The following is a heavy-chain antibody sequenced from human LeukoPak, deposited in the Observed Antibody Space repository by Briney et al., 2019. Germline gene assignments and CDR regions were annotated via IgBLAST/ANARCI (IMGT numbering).Heavy chain of an antibody. D-gene: IGHD5-24*01. J-gene: IGHJ6*03. CDR2: IYYSGST. CDR3: ARLEIYYFYMDV. Sequence: PSETLSLTCTVSGGSISRFYWSWLRQPPGKGLEWIGYIYYSGSTSYSPSLKSRVTISVDTSKNQFSLKLSSVTAADTALYHCARLEIYYFYMDVWGKGTTVTVSS. V-gene: IGHV4-59*03. CDR1: GGSISRFY.